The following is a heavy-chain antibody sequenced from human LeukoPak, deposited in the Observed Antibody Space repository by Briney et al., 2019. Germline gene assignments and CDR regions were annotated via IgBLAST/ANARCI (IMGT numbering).Heavy chain of an antibody. D-gene: IGHD3-22*01. V-gene: IGHV1-2*02. CDR2: INTNGGGT. J-gene: IGHJ3*02. Sequence: GSVSDSCEASGYTFTGYYMRGVRQAPGQGLEWMGWINTNGGGTNSAQMFGGRVTMTRDTSISTAYMELSRLRSDETAVYYCARDQHRIYYYDSSGYFDDFDIWGQGTMVTVSS. CDR3: ARDQHRIYYYDSSGYFDDFDI. CDR1: GYTFTGYY.